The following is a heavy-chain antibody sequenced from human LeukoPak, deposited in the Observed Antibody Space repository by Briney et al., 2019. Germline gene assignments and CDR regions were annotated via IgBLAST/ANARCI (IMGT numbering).Heavy chain of an antibody. J-gene: IGHJ4*02. CDR2: INSDGRTI. D-gene: IGHD1-20*01. CDR3: ARVTVSSSEVIFDY. Sequence: PGGSLRLSCAASGFTFSSYWMHWVRQAPGKGLVWVSRINSDGRTITYADSVKGRFTISRDNARNTLYVKMNSLRAEDTAVYYCARVTVSSSEVIFDYWGQGSLVTVSS. CDR1: GFTFSSYW. V-gene: IGHV3-74*01.